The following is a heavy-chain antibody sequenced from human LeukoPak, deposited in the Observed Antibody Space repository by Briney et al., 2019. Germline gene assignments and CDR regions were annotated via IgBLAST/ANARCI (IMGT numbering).Heavy chain of an antibody. D-gene: IGHD1-26*01. CDR2: INPNSGGT. CDR3: ARLDSGSYWSFDY. Sequence: GASVKVSCKASGYTFTGYYMHWVRQAPGQGLEWMGWINPNSGGTNYAQKFQGRVTMTRDTSISIAYMELSRLRSDDTAVYYCARLDSGSYWSFDYWGQGTLVTVSS. J-gene: IGHJ4*02. CDR1: GYTFTGYY. V-gene: IGHV1-2*02.